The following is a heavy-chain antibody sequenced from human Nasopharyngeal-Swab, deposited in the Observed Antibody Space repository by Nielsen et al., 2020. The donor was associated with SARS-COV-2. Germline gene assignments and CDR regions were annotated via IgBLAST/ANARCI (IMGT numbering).Heavy chain of an antibody. CDR3: ARDSPGTDSSGYDDAFDI. CDR1: GFTFSSYG. D-gene: IGHD3-22*01. V-gene: IGHV3-33*01. Sequence: GGSLRLSCAASGFTFSSYGMHWVRQAPGKGLEWVAVIWYDGSNKYYADSVKGRFTISRDNSKHTLYLQMNSLRAEDTAVYYCARDSPGTDSSGYDDAFDIWGQGTMVTVSS. CDR2: IWYDGSNK. J-gene: IGHJ3*02.